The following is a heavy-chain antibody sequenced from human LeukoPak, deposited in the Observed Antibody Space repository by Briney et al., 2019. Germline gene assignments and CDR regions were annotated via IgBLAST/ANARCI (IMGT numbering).Heavy chain of an antibody. D-gene: IGHD3-22*01. CDR2: IYYSGST. CDR3: ARDAYYYDSSGYGFDY. V-gene: IGHV4-59*01. CDR1: GGSISSYY. Sequence: PSETLSLTCTVSGGSISSYYWSWIRQPPGNGLEWIGYIYYSGSTNYNPSLKSRVTISVDTSKNQFSLKLSSVTAADTAVYYCARDAYYYDSSGYGFDYWGQGTLVTVSS. J-gene: IGHJ4*02.